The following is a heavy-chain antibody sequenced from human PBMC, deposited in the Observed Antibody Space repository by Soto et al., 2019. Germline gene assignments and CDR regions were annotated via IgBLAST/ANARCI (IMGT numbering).Heavy chain of an antibody. CDR2: IIPIFGTA. D-gene: IGHD4-17*01. CDR3: AITRLLTTVTTKGWFDP. Sequence: QVQLVQSGAEVKKPRSSVKVSCKASGGTFSSYAISWVRQAPGQGLEWMGGIIPIFGTANYAQKFQGRVTITADESTSTAYMELSSLRSEDTAVYYCAITRLLTTVTTKGWFDPWGQGTLVTVSS. CDR1: GGTFSSYA. J-gene: IGHJ5*02. V-gene: IGHV1-69*12.